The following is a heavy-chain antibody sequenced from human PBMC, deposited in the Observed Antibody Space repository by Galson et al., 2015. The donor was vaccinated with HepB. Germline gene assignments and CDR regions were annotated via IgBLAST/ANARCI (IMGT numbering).Heavy chain of an antibody. CDR1: GFTFSDYY. CDR2: ISSSGSTI. Sequence: LRLSCAASGFTFSDYYMSWIRQAPGKGLEWVSYISSSGSTIYYADSVKGRFTISRDNAKNSLYLQMNSLRAEDTAVYYCARDYDFWSGYAPSYYYGMDVWGPGTTVTVSS. V-gene: IGHV3-11*01. CDR3: ARDYDFWSGYAPSYYYGMDV. J-gene: IGHJ6*02. D-gene: IGHD3-3*01.